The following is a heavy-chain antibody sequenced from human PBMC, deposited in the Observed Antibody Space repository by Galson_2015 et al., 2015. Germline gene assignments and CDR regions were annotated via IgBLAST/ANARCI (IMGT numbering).Heavy chain of an antibody. V-gene: IGHV3-48*02. CDR3: ARGQGGSYGYFQH. CDR1: GFTFSNYA. D-gene: IGHD1-26*01. CDR2: IGSSSGST. J-gene: IGHJ1*01. Sequence: CAASGFTFSNYAMNWVRQAPGKGLEWVSYIGSSSGSTYYADSVKGRFTISRDNAKNSLYLQMNSLRDEDTAVYYCARGQGGSYGYFQHWGQGTLVTVSS.